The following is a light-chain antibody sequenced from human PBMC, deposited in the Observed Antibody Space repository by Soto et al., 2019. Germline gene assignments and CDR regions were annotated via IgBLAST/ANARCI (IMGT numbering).Light chain of an antibody. CDR1: SSDVGGYNY. V-gene: IGLV2-14*01. J-gene: IGLJ1*01. Sequence: QSALTQPASVSGSPGQSITISCTGTSSDVGGYNYVSWYQQYPGRVPKLLIYKVSNRPSGISNRFSGSKSGNTASLTISGLQAEDKADYFXTSPTPGSLYVFGSGTKLTVL. CDR2: KVS. CDR3: TSPTPGSLYV.